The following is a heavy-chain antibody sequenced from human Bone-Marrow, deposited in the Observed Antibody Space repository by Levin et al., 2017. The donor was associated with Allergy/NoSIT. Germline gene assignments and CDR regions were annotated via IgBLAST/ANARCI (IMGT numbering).Heavy chain of an antibody. CDR1: GGFVSNGGYY. CDR3: ARGLVIKYSSSPSESVYYFDY. D-gene: IGHD6-6*01. J-gene: IGHJ4*02. Sequence: PSETLSLTCTVSGGFVSNGGYYWSWIRQHPGKGLEWIGHIYYSGSTYYSPSLKSRVTISVDTSNNQFSLKLSSVTAADTAVYYCARGLVIKYSSSPSESVYYFDYWGQGTLVTVSS. V-gene: IGHV4-31*03. CDR2: IYYSGST.